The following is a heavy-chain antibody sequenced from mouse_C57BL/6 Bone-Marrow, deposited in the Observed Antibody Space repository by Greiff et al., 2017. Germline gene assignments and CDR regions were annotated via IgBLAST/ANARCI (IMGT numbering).Heavy chain of an antibody. CDR3: ARESPYYYAMDY. CDR1: GYSITSGYY. V-gene: IGHV3-6*01. CDR2: ISYDGSN. Sequence: EVKLVESGPGLVKPSQSLSLTCSVTGYSITSGYYWNWIRQFPGNKLEWMGYISYDGSNNYNPSLKNRISITRDTSKNQFFLKLNSVTTEDTATYYCARESPYYYAMDYWGQGTSVTVSS. J-gene: IGHJ4*01.